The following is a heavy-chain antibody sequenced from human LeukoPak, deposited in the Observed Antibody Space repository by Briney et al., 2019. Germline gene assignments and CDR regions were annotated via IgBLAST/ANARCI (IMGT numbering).Heavy chain of an antibody. CDR2: IFYSGTT. Sequence: SETLSLTCTVSGASISSYYWGWIRQPPGKGLEWIGNIFYSGTTYYSPSLKTRVTISLDTSRNQFSLKLNSVTAADTAVYYCAKSNGYGLVDIWGQGTMVTVSS. CDR1: GASISSYY. J-gene: IGHJ3*02. D-gene: IGHD3-10*01. CDR3: AKSNGYGLVDI. V-gene: IGHV4-59*04.